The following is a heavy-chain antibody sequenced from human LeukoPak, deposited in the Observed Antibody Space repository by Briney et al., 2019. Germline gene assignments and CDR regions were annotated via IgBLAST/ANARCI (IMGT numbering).Heavy chain of an antibody. CDR2: IYYSGST. Sequence: SETLSLTCTVSGGSISSYYWSWIRQPPGKGLEWIGYIYYSGSTNYNPSLKSRVTISVDTSKNQFSLKLSPVTAADTAVYYCARDVADYMDVWGKGTTVTVSS. V-gene: IGHV4-59*01. CDR1: GGSISSYY. CDR3: ARDVADYMDV. J-gene: IGHJ6*03.